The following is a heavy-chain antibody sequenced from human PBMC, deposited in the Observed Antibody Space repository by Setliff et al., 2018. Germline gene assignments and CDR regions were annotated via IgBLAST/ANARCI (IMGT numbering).Heavy chain of an antibody. D-gene: IGHD5-12*01. CDR2: VYYSGTA. CDR1: DGSLSTYY. J-gene: IGHJ4*02. Sequence: TLSLPCTVSDGSLSTYYWSWIRQPPGKGLEFIGYVYYSGTANYSPSLRSRLTISVDTSKNQFSLKLRSVTAADTAAYYCARGGTFRYFDFWGQGAPVTVSS. CDR3: ARGGTFRYFDF. V-gene: IGHV4-59*01.